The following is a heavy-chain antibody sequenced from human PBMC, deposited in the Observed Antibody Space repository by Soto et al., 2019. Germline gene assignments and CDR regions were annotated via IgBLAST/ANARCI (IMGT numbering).Heavy chain of an antibody. CDR1: GYTFTAYG. CDR3: ARGRAYCGGDCYLLDY. J-gene: IGHJ4*02. CDR2: ISVYTGNT. Sequence: APVKVSCKASGYTFTAYGFNWVRQAPGQGLEWMGWISVYTGNTNYAQNLQGRVTMTTDTSTRTAYMELRGLRSDDTAVYYCARGRAYCGGDCYLLDYWGQGTPVTVSS. V-gene: IGHV1-18*01. D-gene: IGHD2-21*02.